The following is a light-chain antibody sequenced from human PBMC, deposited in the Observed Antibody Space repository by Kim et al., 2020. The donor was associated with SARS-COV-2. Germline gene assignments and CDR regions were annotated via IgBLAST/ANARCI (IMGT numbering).Light chain of an antibody. V-gene: IGKV1-33*01. CDR1: QDISNY. CDR3: QQYDDLPWT. J-gene: IGKJ1*01. Sequence: DIQMTQSPSSLSASVGDRVMITCQASQDISNYLNWFQQKPGKAPKLLIYDASNLETGAPSRFSGSGSGTDFTFTIDSLQPEDSATYYCQQYDDLPWTFGQGTKVDIK. CDR2: DAS.